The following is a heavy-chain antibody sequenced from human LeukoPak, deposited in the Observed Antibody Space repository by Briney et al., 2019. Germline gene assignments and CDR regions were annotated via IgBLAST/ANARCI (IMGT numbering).Heavy chain of an antibody. CDR1: GLTFSSYA. CDR2: ISGSGGST. D-gene: IGHD3-3*01. J-gene: IGHJ4*02. Sequence: GGSLRLSCAASGLTFSSYAMRWVRQAPGKGLECVSAISGSGGSTYYADSVKGRFTISRDNSKNTLYLQMNSLRAEDTAVYYCAKLVLFLAHSDYWGQGTLDTVSS. V-gene: IGHV3-23*01. CDR3: AKLVLFLAHSDY.